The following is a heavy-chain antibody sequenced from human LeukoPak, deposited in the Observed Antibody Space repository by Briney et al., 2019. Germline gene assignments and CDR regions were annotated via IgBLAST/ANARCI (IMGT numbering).Heavy chain of an antibody. Sequence: SETLSLTCTVSGGSISSGDYYRSWIRQPPVKGLEWIGYIYYSGSTYYNPSLKSRVTKSVDTSKNQFSLKLSSVTAADTAVYYCARVSYNVPRVYCGGDCSGYYCGMDVWGQGTTVTVSS. CDR3: ARVSYNVPRVYCGGDCSGYYCGMDV. V-gene: IGHV4-30-4*02. CDR2: IYYSGST. J-gene: IGHJ6*02. CDR1: GGSISSGDYY. D-gene: IGHD2-21*02.